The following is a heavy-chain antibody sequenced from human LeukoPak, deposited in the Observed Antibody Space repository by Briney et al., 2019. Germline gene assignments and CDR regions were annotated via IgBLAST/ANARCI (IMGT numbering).Heavy chain of an antibody. CDR1: GYSFTSYW. D-gene: IGHD1-26*01. CDR2: IYPGDSDT. CDR3: ARGSGSYHTAYMN. V-gene: IGHV5-51*01. J-gene: IGHJ4*02. Sequence: GESLKISCKGSGYSFTSYWIGWVRQMPGKGREWMGIIYPGDSDTRYSPSFQGQVTISADKSISTAYLQWSSLEASDTAMYYCARGSGSYHTAYMNWGQGTLVTVSS.